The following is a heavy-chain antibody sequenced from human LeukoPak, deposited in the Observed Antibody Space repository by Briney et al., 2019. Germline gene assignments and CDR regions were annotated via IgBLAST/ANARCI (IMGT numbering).Heavy chain of an antibody. V-gene: IGHV3-23*01. CDR2: ISGSGGST. Sequence: GGSLRLSCAASGFTFSSYAMSWVRQAPGKGLEWVSAISGSGGSTYYADSVKGRFTISRDNSKNTLCLQMNSLRAEDPAVYYCAKGPHNYYGSGSYYTSDSWGQGTLVTVSS. CDR3: AKGPHNYYGSGSYYTSDS. J-gene: IGHJ4*02. D-gene: IGHD3-10*01. CDR1: GFTFSSYA.